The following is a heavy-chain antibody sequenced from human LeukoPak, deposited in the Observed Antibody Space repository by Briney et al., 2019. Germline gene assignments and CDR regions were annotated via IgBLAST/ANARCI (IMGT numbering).Heavy chain of an antibody. Sequence: PGSSLRLFCAPSGFSFSSYAMHWVRQAPGKGLEWVAVISYYGNNKYYADSLKGRFTISRDNSKSTLFLQMNSLIAEDTAVYYCARDIVVAAATPGFYYYGMDGWGQGVTVTVAS. J-gene: IGHJ6*02. D-gene: IGHD2-15*01. CDR3: ARDIVVAAATPGFYYYGMDG. V-gene: IGHV3-30-3*01. CDR1: GFSFSSYA. CDR2: ISYYGNNK.